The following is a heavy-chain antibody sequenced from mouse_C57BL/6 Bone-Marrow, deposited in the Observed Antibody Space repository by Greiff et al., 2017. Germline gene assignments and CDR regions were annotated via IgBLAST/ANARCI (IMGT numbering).Heavy chain of an antibody. V-gene: IGHV1-55*01. D-gene: IGHD2-5*01. CDR1: GYTFTSYW. CDR2: IYPGSGST. Sequence: QVQLQQPGAELVKPGASVKMSCKASGYTFTSYWITWVKQRPGQGLEWIGDIYPGSGSTNYNEKFKSKATLTVDTSSITAYMQLSSQTSEDSAVYDGASSEDSNYYWYFDVWGTGTTVTVSS. J-gene: IGHJ1*03. CDR3: ASSEDSNYYWYFDV.